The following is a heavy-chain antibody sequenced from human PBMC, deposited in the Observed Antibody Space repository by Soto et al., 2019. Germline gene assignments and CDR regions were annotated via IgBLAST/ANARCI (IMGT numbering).Heavy chain of an antibody. CDR3: ARGPRGRSSGWYLDYFDY. J-gene: IGHJ4*02. D-gene: IGHD6-19*01. Sequence: SQTLSLTCAISGDSFSSNSAAWNWIRQSPSRGLEWLGRTYYRSKWYNDYAVSVKSRITINPDTSKNQFSLQLNSVTPEDTAVYYCARGPRGRSSGWYLDYFDYWGQGTLVTVSS. CDR2: TYYRSKWYN. CDR1: GDSFSSNSAA. V-gene: IGHV6-1*01.